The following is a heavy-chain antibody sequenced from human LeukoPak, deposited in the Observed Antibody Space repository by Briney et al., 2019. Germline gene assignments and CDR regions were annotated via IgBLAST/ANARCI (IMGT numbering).Heavy chain of an antibody. Sequence: SETLSLTCTVSGGSISSSSYYWGWIRQPPGKGLEWIGSIYYSGSTYYNPSLKSRVTISVDTSKNQFSLKLSSVTAADTAVYYCARGMTLIYWGQGTLVTVSS. D-gene: IGHD2-21*02. CDR1: GGSISSSSYY. J-gene: IGHJ4*02. CDR3: ARGMTLIY. CDR2: IYYSGST. V-gene: IGHV4-39*07.